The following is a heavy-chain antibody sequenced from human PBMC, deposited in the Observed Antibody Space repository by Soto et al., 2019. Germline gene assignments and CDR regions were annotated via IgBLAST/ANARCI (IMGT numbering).Heavy chain of an antibody. Sequence: GGSLRLSRTTSGFTFGGYGMTLFRQAPGKGLEWVGFIRRQAYGRTTEPTASATDRFTISRDDSKRIAYLQMNSLKTDDTAVYYCTRERWDYGDAKWYFDLWGRGTLVTVS. D-gene: IGHD4-17*01. J-gene: IGHJ2*01. CDR2: IRRQAYGRTT. V-gene: IGHV3-49*01. CDR1: GFTFGGYG. CDR3: TRERWDYGDAKWYFDL.